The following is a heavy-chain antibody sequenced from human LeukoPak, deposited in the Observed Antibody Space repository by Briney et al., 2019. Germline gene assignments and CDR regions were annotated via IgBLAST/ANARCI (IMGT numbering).Heavy chain of an antibody. Sequence: GASVKVSCKASGFTFTSSAVQWVRQARGQRLEWIGWIVVGSGNTNYAQKFQERVTITRDMSTSTAYMELSSLRSEDTAVYYCTTDRRHDILTGYYRGWFDPWGQGILVTVSS. J-gene: IGHJ5*02. CDR3: TTDRRHDILTGYYRGWFDP. CDR2: IVVGSGNT. D-gene: IGHD3-9*01. CDR1: GFTFTSSA. V-gene: IGHV1-58*01.